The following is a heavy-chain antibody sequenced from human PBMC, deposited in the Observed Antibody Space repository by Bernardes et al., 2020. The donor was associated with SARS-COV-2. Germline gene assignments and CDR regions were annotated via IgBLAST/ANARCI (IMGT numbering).Heavy chain of an antibody. J-gene: IGHJ5*02. D-gene: IGHD6-6*01. Sequence: SVKVSCKASGHTFTDFYMHWLRQAPGQGLEWMGWINPNSGGTNYAQKFQGRVTMTRDTSIRTAYMELSRLRSDDTAVYYCAAEYSRSSRDSKWFDPWGQGTLVTVSS. V-gene: IGHV1-2*02. CDR2: INPNSGGT. CDR3: AAEYSRSSRDSKWFDP. CDR1: GHTFTDFY.